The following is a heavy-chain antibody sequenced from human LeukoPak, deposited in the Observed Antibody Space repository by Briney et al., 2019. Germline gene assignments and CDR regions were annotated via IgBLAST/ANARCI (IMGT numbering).Heavy chain of an antibody. CDR1: GGTLISNA. Sequence: GASVKVSCKASGGTLISNAITWVRQAPGQGLEWMGRIIPIFGITDYAQKFQGRVTITADKSTSTAYMEFSSLRSEDTAVYYCASGRMTTETTYCFDPWGQGTLITVSS. CDR2: IIPIFGIT. V-gene: IGHV1-69*04. CDR3: ASGRMTTETTYCFDP. J-gene: IGHJ5*02. D-gene: IGHD4-11*01.